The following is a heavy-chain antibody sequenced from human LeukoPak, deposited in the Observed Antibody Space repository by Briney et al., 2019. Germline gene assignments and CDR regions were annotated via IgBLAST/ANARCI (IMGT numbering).Heavy chain of an antibody. Sequence: SVKVSCKASGGTFSSYAISWVRQAPGQGLEWMGGIIPIFGTTNYAQKLQGRVTMTSDMSTSTVYMELSSLRSEDTAVYYCARSSGYYSSLLYMHVWGKGTTVTVSS. CDR1: GGTFSSYA. D-gene: IGHD3-22*01. CDR2: IIPIFGTT. V-gene: IGHV1-69*05. J-gene: IGHJ6*03. CDR3: ARSSGYYSSLLYMHV.